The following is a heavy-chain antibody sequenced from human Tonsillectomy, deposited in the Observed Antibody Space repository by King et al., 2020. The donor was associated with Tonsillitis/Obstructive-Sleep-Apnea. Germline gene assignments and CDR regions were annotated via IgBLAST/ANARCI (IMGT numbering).Heavy chain of an antibody. CDR2: IRSKAYGGTK. J-gene: IGHJ4*02. V-gene: IGHV3-49*04. D-gene: IGHD6-13*01. Sequence: GQLVQSGGGLVQPGRSLRLSCTASGFTFGDYAMSWVRQAPGKGLEWVGFIRSKAYGGTKEYAASVKGRFTISRDDSKSIAYLQMNSLKTEDTAVYYCTREDPIAAAGVLDYWGQGTLVTVSS. CDR1: GFTFGDYA. CDR3: TREDPIAAAGVLDY.